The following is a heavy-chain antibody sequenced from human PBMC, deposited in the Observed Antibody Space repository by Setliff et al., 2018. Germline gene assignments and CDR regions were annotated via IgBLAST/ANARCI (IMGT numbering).Heavy chain of an antibody. CDR3: ARVRPLGGYYSEVWRGARRGNWFDP. D-gene: IGHD3-22*01. CDR2: INHSGST. J-gene: IGHJ5*02. CDR1: GGSISSYY. V-gene: IGHV4-34*01. Sequence: SETLSLTCTVSGGSISSYYWSWIRQPPGKGLEWIGEINHSGSTNYNPSLKSRVTISVDTSKNQFSLKLSSVTAADTAVYYCARVRPLGGYYSEVWRGARRGNWFDPWGQGTLVTVSS.